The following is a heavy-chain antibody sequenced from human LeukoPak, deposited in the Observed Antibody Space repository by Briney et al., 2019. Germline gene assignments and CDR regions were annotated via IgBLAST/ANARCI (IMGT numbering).Heavy chain of an antibody. V-gene: IGHV4-38-2*02. CDR3: VRVSGGSLLDI. CDR1: GYSINSGYY. D-gene: IGHD6-6*01. CDR2: IYHGGST. J-gene: IGHJ3*02. Sequence: SETLSLTCSVSGYSINSGYYWGWIRQPPGKGLEWIGSIYHGGSTYYNPSLKSRITMSLDTSKNQFSLKLSSVTAADTAVYYCVRVSGGSLLDIWGQGTMVTVSS.